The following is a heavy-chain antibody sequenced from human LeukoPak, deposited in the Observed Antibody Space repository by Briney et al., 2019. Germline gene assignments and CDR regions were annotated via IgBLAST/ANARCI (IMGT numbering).Heavy chain of an antibody. Sequence: GASVKLSCKASGYTFTSYGVTWVRQAPGQGLEWMGWVSGYNGDTDYAQNLQGRVSMTIATSTSTAYMELRSPISDDTAVYFCARDRHPGYSSTWYDHWGQGTLVTVSS. CDR1: GYTFTSYG. J-gene: IGHJ5*02. D-gene: IGHD6-13*01. CDR3: ARDRHPGYSSTWYDH. CDR2: VSGYNGDT. V-gene: IGHV1-18*01.